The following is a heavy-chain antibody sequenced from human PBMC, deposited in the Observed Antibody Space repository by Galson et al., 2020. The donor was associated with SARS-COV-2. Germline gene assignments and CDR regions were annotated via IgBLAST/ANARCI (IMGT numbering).Heavy chain of an antibody. CDR1: GVSINSPTYY. CDR2: NYYSRNT. V-gene: IGHV4-39*01. CDR3: ANHRRDKFRGQYGMDV. D-gene: IGHD3-10*01. J-gene: IGHJ6*02. Sequence: SSETLSLTCTASGVSINSPTYYWGWIRQPTGKGLDWIGTNYYSRNTYYNVSRNSRATIPVNTYKNQFDLRLTSETAADTALYYCANHRRDKFRGQYGMDVWGQGTTVTVSS.